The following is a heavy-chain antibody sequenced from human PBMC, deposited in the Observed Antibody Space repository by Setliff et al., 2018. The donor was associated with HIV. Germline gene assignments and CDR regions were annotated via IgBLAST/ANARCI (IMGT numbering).Heavy chain of an antibody. CDR1: GGSISSGDYY. CDR3: ARDIGYCSSTSCHNSHYFDY. D-gene: IGHD2-2*01. CDR2: IYYSGST. Sequence: KTSETLSLTCTVSGGSISSGDYYWSWIRQPPGKGLEWIGYIYYSGSTYYNPSLKSRVTISVDTSKNQFSLKLSSVTAADTAVYYCARDIGYCSSTSCHNSHYFDYWGQGTLVTVSS. V-gene: IGHV4-30-4*08. J-gene: IGHJ4*02.